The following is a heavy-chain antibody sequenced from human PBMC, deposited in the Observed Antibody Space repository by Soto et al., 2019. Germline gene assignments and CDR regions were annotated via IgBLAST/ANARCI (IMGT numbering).Heavy chain of an antibody. Sequence: PGGSLRLSCAASGFTYSTYTMHWVRQAPGKGLEWVAVISYDGSNKYYADTVKGRITISRDNSKNTLYLQMNSLRAEDTAVYYCAKALVGGFDWGKHNNWFDPWGQGTLVTVSS. CDR3: AKALVGGFDWGKHNNWFDP. V-gene: IGHV3-30*18. D-gene: IGHD3-9*01. CDR2: ISYDGSNK. CDR1: GFTYSTYT. J-gene: IGHJ5*02.